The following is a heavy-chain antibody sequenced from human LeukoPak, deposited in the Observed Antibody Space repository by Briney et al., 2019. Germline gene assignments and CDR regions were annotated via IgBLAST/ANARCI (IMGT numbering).Heavy chain of an antibody. CDR1: GFAFSDFW. CDR2: IRHDGNAK. D-gene: IGHD2-15*01. CDR3: ATSHDSAGND. V-gene: IGHV3-7*01. J-gene: IGHJ4*02. Sequence: PGGSLRLSCAASGFAFSDFWMSWVRQAPGKGLEWVANIRHDGNAKNYVPSVRGRFTISRDSAKNSLYLQMNSLTVEDTAVYYCATSHDSAGNDWGQGTLVTVSS.